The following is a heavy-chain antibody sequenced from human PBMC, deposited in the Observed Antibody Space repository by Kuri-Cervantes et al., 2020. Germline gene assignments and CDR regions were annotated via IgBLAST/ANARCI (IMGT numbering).Heavy chain of an antibody. CDR1: GFTFSSYW. J-gene: IGHJ6*02. D-gene: IGHD3-3*01. CDR2: IKQDGSEK. Sequence: GGSLRLSCAASGFTFSSYWMSWVRQAPGKGLEWVANIKQDGSEKYYVDSVKGRFTISRDNAKNSLYLQMNSLRAEDTALYYCAGRGVTTSGAIITERGDFYGLDVWGQGTAVTVSS. CDR3: AGRGVTTSGAIITERGDFYGLDV. V-gene: IGHV3-7*03.